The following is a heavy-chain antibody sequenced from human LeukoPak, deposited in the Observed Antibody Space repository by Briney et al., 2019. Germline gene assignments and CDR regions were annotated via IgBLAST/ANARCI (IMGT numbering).Heavy chain of an antibody. CDR2: ISADSRNT. V-gene: IGHV1-18*01. CDR3: AREDTAMAPDY. CDR1: GYTFTNFG. J-gene: IGHJ4*02. D-gene: IGHD5-18*01. Sequence: ASVKVSCKASGYTFTNFGISWVRQAPGQGLEWMGWISADSRNTNYAQKLQGRVTMTTDTSTSTAYMELRSLRSDDTAVYYCAREDTAMAPDYWGQGTLVTVSS.